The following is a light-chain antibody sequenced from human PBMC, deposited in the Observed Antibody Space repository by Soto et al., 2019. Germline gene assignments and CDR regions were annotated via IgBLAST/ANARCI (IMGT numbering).Light chain of an antibody. CDR3: QQRHMWPIT. CDR2: GAS. V-gene: IGKV3D-20*02. CDR1: QSVSSSY. Sequence: EIVLTQSPGTLSLSPGERATLSCRASQSVSSSYLAWYQQKPGQAPRLLIYGASSGATGIPDRFSGSGSGTDFTLTISSLEPEDSAVYYCQQRHMWPITFGQGTRLEI. J-gene: IGKJ5*01.